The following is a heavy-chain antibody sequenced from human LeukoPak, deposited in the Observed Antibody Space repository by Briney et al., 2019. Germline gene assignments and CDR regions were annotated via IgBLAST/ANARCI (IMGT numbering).Heavy chain of an antibody. Sequence: SETLSLTCSVSGGSISSYYWSWIRQPPGKGLEWLGYIYKSGITNYNPSLKSRVTISVDTSKNQFSLKLSSVTAADTAVYYCARADDSSGFYHGTNTIDYWGQGTLVTVSS. V-gene: IGHV4-59*01. CDR3: ARADDSSGFYHGTNTIDY. J-gene: IGHJ4*02. CDR1: GGSISSYY. CDR2: IYKSGIT. D-gene: IGHD3-22*01.